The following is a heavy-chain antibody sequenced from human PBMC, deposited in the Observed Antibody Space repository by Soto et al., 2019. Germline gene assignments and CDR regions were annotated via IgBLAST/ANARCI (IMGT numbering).Heavy chain of an antibody. CDR3: AKGYLSAGMDV. CDR1: GFTFSSYG. J-gene: IGHJ6*02. V-gene: IGHV3-30*18. D-gene: IGHD5-18*01. Sequence: PGGSLRLSCAASGFTFSSYGMHWVRQAPGKGLEWVAVISYDGSNKYYADSVKGRFTISRDNSKNTLYLQMNSLRAEDTAVYYCAKGYLSAGMDVWGQGTTVTVSS. CDR2: ISYDGSNK.